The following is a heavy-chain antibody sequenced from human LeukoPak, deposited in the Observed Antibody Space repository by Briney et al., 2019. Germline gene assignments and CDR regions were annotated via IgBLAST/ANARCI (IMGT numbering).Heavy chain of an antibody. J-gene: IGHJ4*02. Sequence: GGSLRLSCAASGFTFSSYAISWVRQAPGKGLEWVSGISSSAGNANYADSVKGRFTISRDNSKNTLYLQMNSLRVEDTAVYYCAKAQLRVTTGIDNWGQGTLVTVSS. V-gene: IGHV3-23*01. D-gene: IGHD4-17*01. CDR2: ISSSAGNA. CDR1: GFTFSSYA. CDR3: AKAQLRVTTGIDN.